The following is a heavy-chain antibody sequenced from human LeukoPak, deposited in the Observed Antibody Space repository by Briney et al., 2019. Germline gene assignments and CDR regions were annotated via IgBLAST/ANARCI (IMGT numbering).Heavy chain of an antibody. Sequence: SETLSLTCTVSGDSMDTKVYYWGWIRHAPGKGLEWIGTVYYSGSTYYNPSLKSRVTISVDTSKNQFSLKLSSVTAADTAVYYCAREKGLVRGVITTNWFDPWGQGTLVTVSS. V-gene: IGHV4-39*07. CDR1: GDSMDTKVYY. D-gene: IGHD3-10*01. J-gene: IGHJ5*02. CDR2: VYYSGST. CDR3: AREKGLVRGVITTNWFDP.